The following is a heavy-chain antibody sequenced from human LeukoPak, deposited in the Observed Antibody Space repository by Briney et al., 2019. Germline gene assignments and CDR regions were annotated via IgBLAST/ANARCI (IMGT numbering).Heavy chain of an antibody. V-gene: IGHV1-18*04. CDR1: GYTFTSCG. J-gene: IGHJ6*04. CDR2: ISAYNGNT. CDR3: ARDHPAASGSDYYYGMDV. Sequence: ASVKVSCKASGYTFTSCGISWVRQAPGQGLEWMGWISAYNGNTNYTQKLQGRVTMTTDTSTSTAYMELRSLRSDDTAVYYCARDHPAASGSDYYYGMDVWGKGTTVTVSS. D-gene: IGHD6-19*01.